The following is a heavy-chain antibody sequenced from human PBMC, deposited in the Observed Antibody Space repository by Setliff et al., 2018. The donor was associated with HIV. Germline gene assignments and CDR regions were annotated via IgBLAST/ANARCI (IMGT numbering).Heavy chain of an antibody. CDR1: GESFSGYD. CDR3: ARGKWLVRSFLFDY. CDR2: INHSGRT. V-gene: IGHV4-34*01. Sequence: PSETLSLTCAVYGESFSGYDWTWIRQPPGEGLEWIGEINHSGRTNYSPSLKSRVTISVDTSKNQFSLRLNSVTAADTAVYYCARGKWLVRSFLFDYLGQGSLVTVSS. J-gene: IGHJ4*02. D-gene: IGHD6-19*01.